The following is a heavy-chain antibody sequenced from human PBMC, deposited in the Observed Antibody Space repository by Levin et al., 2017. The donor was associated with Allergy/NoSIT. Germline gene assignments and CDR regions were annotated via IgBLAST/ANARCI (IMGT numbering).Heavy chain of an antibody. J-gene: IGHJ6*02. CDR2: ISGSGATS. Sequence: GGSLRLSCAASGFIFSNFAMSWVRQAPGRGLEWVSGISGSGATSYYAGFAKGRFTISRDRSKDTLSLQMNSLGGEDTATYSCVKSRIVAQRGFRYYHHGIDVWGQGTTVTVSS. CDR3: VKSRIVAQRGFRYYHHGIDV. V-gene: IGHV3-23*01. D-gene: IGHD5-12*01. CDR1: GFIFSNFA.